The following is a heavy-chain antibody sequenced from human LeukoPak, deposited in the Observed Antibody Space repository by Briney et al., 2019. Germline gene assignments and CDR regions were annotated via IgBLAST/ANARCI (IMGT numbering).Heavy chain of an antibody. CDR1: GFTFSSYS. CDR3: ARDYGDYVFLDAFDI. J-gene: IGHJ3*02. Sequence: GGSLRLSCAASGFTFSSYSMNWVRQAPGKGLEWVSSISSSSSYIYYADSVKGRFTISRDNAKNSLYLQMNSLRAEDTAVYYCARDYGDYVFLDAFDIWGQRTMVTVSS. CDR2: ISSSSSYI. D-gene: IGHD4-17*01. V-gene: IGHV3-21*01.